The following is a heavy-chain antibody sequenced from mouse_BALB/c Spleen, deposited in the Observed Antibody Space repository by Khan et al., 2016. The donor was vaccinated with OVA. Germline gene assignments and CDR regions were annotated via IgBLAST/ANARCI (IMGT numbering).Heavy chain of an antibody. CDR3: ARGGDGNHAVGY. CDR1: GYIFTSYW. J-gene: IGHJ4*01. V-gene: IGHV1S132*01. Sequence: QVQLQQSGAELVRPGASVKLSCKTSGYIFTSYWIHWVKQRSGQGLEWIARIYPGTGSTYYNEKFKGKATLTAGTSSSTAYMAPSSLKSEDSAVCFCARGGDGNHAVGYGGEGTSVTVAS. CDR2: IYPGTGST. D-gene: IGHD2-1*01.